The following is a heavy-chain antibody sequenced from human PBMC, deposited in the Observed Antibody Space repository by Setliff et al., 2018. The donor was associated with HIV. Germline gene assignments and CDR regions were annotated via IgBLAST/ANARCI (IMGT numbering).Heavy chain of an antibody. CDR3: TREPTRYTNSPRGRYFQY. V-gene: IGHV3-30*04. J-gene: IGHJ1*01. CDR2: ISYDGTNK. D-gene: IGHD2-2*02. Sequence: GESLKISCAGSEFSVSSNTMSWIRQAPGKGLEWVALISYDGTNKYYADSVKGRFTISRDNDQSSLYLQMNSLTTGDTAMYYCTREPTRYTNSPRGRYFQYWGQGTLVTVSS. CDR1: EFSVSSNT.